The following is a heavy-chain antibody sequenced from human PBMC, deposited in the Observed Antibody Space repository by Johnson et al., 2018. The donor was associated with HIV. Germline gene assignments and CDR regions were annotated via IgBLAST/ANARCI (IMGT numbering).Heavy chain of an antibody. Sequence: EVQLVESGGGLVQPGGSLRLSCAASGVTFSSYAMCWVCQAPGEGLEWVSAISGSGGSTYYADSVKGRFTISRDNSKNTLYLQMNSLRAEDTAVYYCARGSRLTGTTVAVVIWGQVTMGIVSS. CDR1: GVTFSSYA. CDR2: ISGSGGST. D-gene: IGHD1-7*01. CDR3: ARGSRLTGTTVAVVI. J-gene: IGHJ3*02. V-gene: IGHV3-23*04.